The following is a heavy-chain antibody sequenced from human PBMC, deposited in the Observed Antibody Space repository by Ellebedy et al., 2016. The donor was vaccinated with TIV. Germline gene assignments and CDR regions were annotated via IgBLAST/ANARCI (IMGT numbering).Heavy chain of an antibody. CDR3: ARHSSYHYDSSGFYDY. V-gene: IGHV1-69*13. CDR2: ITPMFGTT. D-gene: IGHD3-22*01. J-gene: IGHJ4*02. Sequence: SVKVSCKASGYTFTRYHIHWVRQAPGQGLEWMGGITPMFGTTNYAQNFQGRVTITADQFPSTAYMELSSLRSEDTAVYFCARHSSYHYDSSGFYDYWGQGTLVTVSS. CDR1: GYTFTRYH.